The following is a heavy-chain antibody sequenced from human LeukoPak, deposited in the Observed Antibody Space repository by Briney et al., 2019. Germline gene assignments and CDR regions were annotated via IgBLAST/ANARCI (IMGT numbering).Heavy chain of an antibody. J-gene: IGHJ5*02. CDR3: VRFGLTSSLDH. D-gene: IGHD6-13*01. CDR1: GYKLTNNW. V-gene: IGHV5-51*01. Sequence: GESLKISCKISGYKLTNNWIGWVRQVPGKGLEWMGLIYPGYSDAKYSPSFQGQVTVSVDASISTAYLQLSGLRASDTAIYYCVRFGLTSSLDHWGQGTLVTVSS. CDR2: IYPGYSDA.